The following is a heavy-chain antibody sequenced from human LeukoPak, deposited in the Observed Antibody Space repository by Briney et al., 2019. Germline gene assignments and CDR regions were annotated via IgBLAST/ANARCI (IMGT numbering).Heavy chain of an antibody. D-gene: IGHD3-3*01. CDR3: ARDPGDFGSGYYTPFGY. CDR1: GYTFTSYG. V-gene: IGHV1-18*01. J-gene: IGHJ4*02. CDR2: ISAYNGNT. Sequence: ASVKVSCKASGYTFTSYGISWVRQAPGQGLEWMGWISAYNGNTNYAQKLQGRVTMTTDTSTSTAYMELRSLRSDDTAVYYCARDPGDFGSGYYTPFGYWGQGTLVTVSS.